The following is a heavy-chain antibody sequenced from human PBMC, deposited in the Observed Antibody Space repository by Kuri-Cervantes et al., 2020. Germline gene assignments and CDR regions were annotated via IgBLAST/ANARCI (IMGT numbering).Heavy chain of an antibody. CDR1: GGSFSGYY. CDR2: INHSGST. V-gene: IGHV4-34*01. Sequence: SETLSLTCAVSGGSFSGYYWSWIRQPPGKGLEWIGEINHSGSTNYNPSLKSRVTISVDTSKNQFSLKLSSVTAADTAVYYCARWRLPIAAAGGFDYWGQGTLVTVSS. J-gene: IGHJ4*02. CDR3: ARWRLPIAAAGGFDY. D-gene: IGHD6-13*01.